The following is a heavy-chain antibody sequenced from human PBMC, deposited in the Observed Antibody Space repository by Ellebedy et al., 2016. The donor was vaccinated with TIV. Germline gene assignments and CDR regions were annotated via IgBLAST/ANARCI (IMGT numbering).Heavy chain of an antibody. CDR3: ARRYSGSSYHYFDY. V-gene: IGHV4-59*08. J-gene: IGHJ4*02. Sequence: MPSETLSLTCTVSGGPISSNYWDWIRQPPGKGLEWIGYIYNSVITNYNPSLKSRVTMSVDTSTRQLSLKLRSVTAADTAVYYCARRYSGSSYHYFDYWGQGTLVIVSS. CDR1: GGPISSNY. D-gene: IGHD1-26*01. CDR2: IYNSVIT.